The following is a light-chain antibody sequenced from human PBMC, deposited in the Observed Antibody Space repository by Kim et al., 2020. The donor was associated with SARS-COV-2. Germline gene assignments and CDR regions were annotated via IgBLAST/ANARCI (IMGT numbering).Light chain of an antibody. CDR1: ESVRSN. CDR3: QQYNNRPKT. V-gene: IGKV3-15*01. Sequence: SVSPGEGATLSCRASESVRSNLAWYQQKLGQAPRLLIYGASTRATGIPAKFSGSGSGTEFTLRISSLQSEDVAIYFCQQYNNRPKTFGQGTKVDIK. CDR2: GAS. J-gene: IGKJ1*01.